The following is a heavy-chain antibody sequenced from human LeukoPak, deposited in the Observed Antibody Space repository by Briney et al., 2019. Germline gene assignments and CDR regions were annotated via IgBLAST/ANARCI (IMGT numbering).Heavy chain of an antibody. D-gene: IGHD3-3*01. V-gene: IGHV4-34*01. Sequence: PSETLSLTCAVSGGSVSGYYWSWIRQPPAKGLEWIGEISHRGRTHYTPSLQSRVTMSVDTSKNQFALNLNSVTAADTAVYYCARVPLRFLEPFDYWGQGILVTVSS. J-gene: IGHJ4*02. CDR2: ISHRGRT. CDR1: GGSVSGYY. CDR3: ARVPLRFLEPFDY.